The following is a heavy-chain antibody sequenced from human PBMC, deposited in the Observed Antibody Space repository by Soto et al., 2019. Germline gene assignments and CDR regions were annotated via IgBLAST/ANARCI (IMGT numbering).Heavy chain of an antibody. V-gene: IGHV1-69*01. D-gene: IGHD2-2*01. J-gene: IGHJ6*02. CDR2: IIPISETT. CDR1: GGTFSSYA. Sequence: QVQLVQSGAEVKKPGSSVKVSCKASGGTFSSYAISWVRQAPGQGLEWMGGIIPISETTNYAQKFQGRVTITADESKSTAYMELGSLRSEDTAVYYCARSQGSSTSLEIYYYYYYGMDVWGQGTTVTVSS. CDR3: ARSQGSSTSLEIYYYYYYGMDV.